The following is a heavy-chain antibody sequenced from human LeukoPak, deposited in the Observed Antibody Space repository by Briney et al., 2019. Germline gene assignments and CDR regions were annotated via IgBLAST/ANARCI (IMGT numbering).Heavy chain of an antibody. CDR3: AREGLRAAAGTRGPDY. Sequence: SETLSLTCAVYGGSFSGYYWSWIRQPPGKGLEWIGEINHSGSTNYNPSLKSRVTISVDTSKNQFSLKLSSVTAADTAVYYCAREGLRAAAGTRGPDYWGQRTLVTVSS. CDR1: GGSFSGYY. V-gene: IGHV4-34*01. D-gene: IGHD6-13*01. J-gene: IGHJ4*02. CDR2: INHSGST.